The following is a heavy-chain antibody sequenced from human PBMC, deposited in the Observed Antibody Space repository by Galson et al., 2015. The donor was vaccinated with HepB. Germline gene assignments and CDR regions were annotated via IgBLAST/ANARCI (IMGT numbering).Heavy chain of an antibody. CDR1: GGSFSGYY. J-gene: IGHJ5*02. CDR3: ARLRSAAGTPGYFDL. CDR2: INHSGST. V-gene: IGHV4-34*01. Sequence: SETLSLTCAVYGGSFSGYYWSWIRQPPGKGLEWIGEINHSGSTNYNPSLKSRVTISVGTSKNQFSLKLSSVTAADTAVYYCARLRSAAGTPGYFDLWGQGTLVTVSS. D-gene: IGHD6-13*01.